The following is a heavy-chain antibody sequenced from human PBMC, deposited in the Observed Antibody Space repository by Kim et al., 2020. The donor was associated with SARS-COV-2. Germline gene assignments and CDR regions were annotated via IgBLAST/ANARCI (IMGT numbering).Heavy chain of an antibody. V-gene: IGHV1-18*01. CDR1: GYTFTSFG. J-gene: IGHJ4*02. Sequence: ASVKVSCKASGYTFTSFGISWVRQAPGQGLEWMGWISPYNGNTKYAQKFQGRVTMSTDKSTTTAYMELRSLTSDDTAVYYCARDGDLPDYWGQGTLVTVS. CDR2: ISPYNGNT. CDR3: ARDGDLPDY. D-gene: IGHD7-27*01.